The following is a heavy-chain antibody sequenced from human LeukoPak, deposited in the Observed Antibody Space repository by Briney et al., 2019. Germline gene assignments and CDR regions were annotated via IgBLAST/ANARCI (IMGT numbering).Heavy chain of an antibody. V-gene: IGHV3-11*01. CDR1: GFTFSDYY. D-gene: IGHD1-1*01. CDR2: ICSSGSTI. J-gene: IGHJ5*02. CDR3: GTRYRRYDNAFDT. Sequence: GGSLRLSCAASGFTFSDYYMSWIRQAPGKGLAWVSYICSSGSTIYYADSVKGRFTISRDNAKNSLYLQRTSLGDDKAVYYYGTRYRRYDNAFDTWGQGTLVTVSS.